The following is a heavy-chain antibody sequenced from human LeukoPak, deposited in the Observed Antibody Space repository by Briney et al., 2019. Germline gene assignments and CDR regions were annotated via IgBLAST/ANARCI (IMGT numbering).Heavy chain of an antibody. Sequence: ASVKVSCKASGYTFSSCYIHWVRQSPRQGLEWIYITNLRGGSTSSAQKSQSRVTMTRSIATSTVYIELSCLRSEDKAVYYCARDFAKYMGTQVWGQGTTVTVSS. V-gene: IGHV1-46*01. CDR1: GYTFSSCY. CDR3: ARDFAKYMGTQV. J-gene: IGHJ6*02. D-gene: IGHD5-18*01. CDR2: TNLRGGST.